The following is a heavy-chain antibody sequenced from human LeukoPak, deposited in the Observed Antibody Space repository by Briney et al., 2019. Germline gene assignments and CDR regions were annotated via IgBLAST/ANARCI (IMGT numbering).Heavy chain of an antibody. J-gene: IGHJ4*02. CDR1: GFTFSDYS. CDR2: ISRSSSTI. D-gene: IGHD3-3*01. Sequence: GGSLRLPCAASGFTFSDYSMNWVRQAPGKGPEWVSYISRSSSTIYYADSVKGRFTISRDNAKNSLYLQMNSLRAEDTAVYYCARVRSGYYTDYWGQGTLVTVSS. V-gene: IGHV3-48*01. CDR3: ARVRSGYYTDY.